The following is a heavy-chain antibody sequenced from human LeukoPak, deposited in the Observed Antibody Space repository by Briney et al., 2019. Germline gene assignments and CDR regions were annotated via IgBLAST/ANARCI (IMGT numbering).Heavy chain of an antibody. Sequence: HTGGSLRLSCAASGFSVISYYMSWVRQAPGKGLEWVSAISGSGGSTYYADSVKGRFTISRDNSKNTLYLQMNSLRAEDTAVYYCAKGTSGVVTSADWFDPWDQGTLVTVSS. CDR1: GFSVISYY. V-gene: IGHV3-23*01. D-gene: IGHD3-3*01. CDR2: ISGSGGST. CDR3: AKGTSGVVTSADWFDP. J-gene: IGHJ5*02.